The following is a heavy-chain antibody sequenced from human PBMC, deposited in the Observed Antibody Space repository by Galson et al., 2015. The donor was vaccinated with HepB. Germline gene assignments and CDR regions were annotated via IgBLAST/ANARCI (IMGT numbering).Heavy chain of an antibody. CDR2: ISGSGGST. CDR1: GFTFSSYA. CDR3: AKVVGDFWSGYYPDV. J-gene: IGHJ6*02. D-gene: IGHD3-3*01. Sequence: SLRLSCAASGFTFSSYAMSWVRQAPGKGLEWVSAISGSGGSTYYADSVKGRFTISRDNSKNTLYLQMNSLRAEGTAVYYCAKVVGDFWSGYYPDVWGQGTTVTVSS. V-gene: IGHV3-23*01.